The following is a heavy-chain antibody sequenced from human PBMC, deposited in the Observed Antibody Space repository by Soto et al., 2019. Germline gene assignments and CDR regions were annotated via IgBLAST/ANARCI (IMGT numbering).Heavy chain of an antibody. V-gene: IGHV3-23*01. CDR3: ARGSAFIGLDY. D-gene: IGHD1-26*01. CDR2: ISGSGIST. J-gene: IGHJ4*02. Sequence: GGSLRLSCAASGFTFRSYAMSWVRQAPGKGLEWVSGISGSGISTHYADSVKGRFTVSRDNSKNTLYLQMNSLRAEDTAIYYCARGSAFIGLDYWGQGTPVTVSS. CDR1: GFTFRSYA.